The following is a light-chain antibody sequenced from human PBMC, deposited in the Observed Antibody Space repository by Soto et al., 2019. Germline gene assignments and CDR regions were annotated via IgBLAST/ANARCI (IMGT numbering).Light chain of an antibody. CDR1: SSDVGGYNY. V-gene: IGLV2-14*01. CDR3: SAFTGTTYV. CDR2: DVS. Sequence: QSVLTQPASVSGSPGQSITISCTGTSSDVGGYNYVSWYQQYPGKAPKLMICDVSNRPSGVSNRFSGSKSGNTASLTISGLQAEDEADYYCSAFTGTTYVFGTGTKVTVL. J-gene: IGLJ1*01.